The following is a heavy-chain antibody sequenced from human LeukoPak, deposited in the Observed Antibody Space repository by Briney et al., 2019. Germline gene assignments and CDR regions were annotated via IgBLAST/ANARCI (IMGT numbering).Heavy chain of an antibody. D-gene: IGHD5-24*01. Sequence: GGSLRLSCIASGFPFSSFWMGWGRQAPGRGLEWVSNVKQDGSEPYYVDSVKGRFTISRDNAKNSVFLQINSLRVEDTAVYYCAKSQWLQFDAFNLWGQGTMATVSS. CDR1: GFPFSSFW. J-gene: IGHJ3*01. V-gene: IGHV3-7*02. CDR2: VKQDGSEP. CDR3: AKSQWLQFDAFNL.